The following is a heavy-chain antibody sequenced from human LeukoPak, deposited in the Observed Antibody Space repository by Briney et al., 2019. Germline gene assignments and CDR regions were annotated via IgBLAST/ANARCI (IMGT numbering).Heavy chain of an antibody. CDR3: ARDPPGIAASGTYY. D-gene: IGHD6-13*01. Sequence: GVSLRLSCAVSGFSVSNNYMNWVRQAPGKGLEGVSLIYSRGGTSYADSVKGRFTISRDSSKNTPFLQMNSLRVEDTAVYYCARDPPGIAASGTYYWGQGTLVTVSS. J-gene: IGHJ4*02. CDR1: GFSVSNNY. CDR2: IYSRGGT. V-gene: IGHV3-53*01.